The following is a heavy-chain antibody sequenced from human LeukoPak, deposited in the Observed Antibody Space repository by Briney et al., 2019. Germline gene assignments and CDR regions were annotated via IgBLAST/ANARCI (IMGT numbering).Heavy chain of an antibody. V-gene: IGHV3-48*03. CDR3: ARDTTNWIVPKGFDY. CDR2: ISSSGSTI. D-gene: IGHD1-1*01. CDR1: GFTFSSYE. Sequence: GSLRLSCAASGFTFSSYEMHWVRQAPGRGLEWVSYISSSGSTIYYADSVKGRFTISRDNAKNSLYLQMNSLRAEDTAVYYCARDTTNWIVPKGFDYWGQGTLVTVSS. J-gene: IGHJ4*02.